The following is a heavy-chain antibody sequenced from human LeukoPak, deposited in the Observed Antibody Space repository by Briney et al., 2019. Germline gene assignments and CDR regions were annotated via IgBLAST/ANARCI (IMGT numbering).Heavy chain of an antibody. CDR3: ASQARGYDTSGYRRSEYFQH. J-gene: IGHJ1*01. CDR1: GASISSYY. V-gene: IGHV4-59*01. CDR2: IYYSGST. D-gene: IGHD3-22*01. Sequence: SETLSLTCTVSGASISSYYWSWIRQPPGKGLEWIGYIYYSGSTNYNPSLKSRVTISVDTSKNQFSLKLSSVTAADTAVYYCASQARGYDTSGYRRSEYFQHWGQGTLVTVSS.